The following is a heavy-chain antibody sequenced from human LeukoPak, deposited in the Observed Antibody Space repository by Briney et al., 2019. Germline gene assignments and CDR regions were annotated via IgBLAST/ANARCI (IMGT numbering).Heavy chain of an antibody. J-gene: IGHJ5*01. CDR3: ARDPDSDNAWGWFDS. Sequence: GGSLRLSCAASGFIFSRTLMSWVRHSPGKGLEWVANINGDGSEEYYVDSVKGRFTISRANARSSLYLQMNNLRAEDTAVYYCARDPDSDNAWGWFDSWGQGTVVTVSS. V-gene: IGHV3-7*01. D-gene: IGHD3-16*01. CDR2: INGDGSEE. CDR1: GFIFSRTL.